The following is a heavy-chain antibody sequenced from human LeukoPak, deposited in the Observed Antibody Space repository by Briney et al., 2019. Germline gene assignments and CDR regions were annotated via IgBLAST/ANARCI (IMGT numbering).Heavy chain of an antibody. CDR1: GGSFSGYY. CDR3: ATSSMVRGVYDY. D-gene: IGHD3-10*01. CDR2: INHSGST. J-gene: IGHJ4*02. Sequence: SENLSLTCAVYGGSFSGYYWSWIRQPPGKGLEWIGEINHSGSTNYNPSLKSRVTISVDTSKNQFSLKLSSVTAADTAVYYCATSSMVRGVYDYWGQGTLVTVSS. V-gene: IGHV4-34*01.